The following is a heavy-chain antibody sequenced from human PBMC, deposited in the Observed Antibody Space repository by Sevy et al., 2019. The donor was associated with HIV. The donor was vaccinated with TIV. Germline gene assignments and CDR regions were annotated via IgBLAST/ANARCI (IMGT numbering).Heavy chain of an antibody. J-gene: IGHJ6*02. V-gene: IGHV4-34*01. Sequence: SETLSLTCAVYGGYFSGYYWSWIRQPPGKGLEWIGEVNHSGSTNYNPSLKSRVTISVDTSKNQFSLKLSSVTAADTAVYYCARGGWSSGWVGGMDVWGQGTTVTVSS. D-gene: IGHD6-19*01. CDR1: GGYFSGYY. CDR2: VNHSGST. CDR3: ARGGWSSGWVGGMDV.